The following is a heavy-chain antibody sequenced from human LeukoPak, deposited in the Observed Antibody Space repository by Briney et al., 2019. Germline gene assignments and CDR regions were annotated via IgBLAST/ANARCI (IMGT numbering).Heavy chain of an antibody. CDR1: GGSLSGYY. CDR2: INHSGST. CDR3: ATKMGWSDAFDI. D-gene: IGHD1-1*01. V-gene: IGHV4-34*01. J-gene: IGHJ3*02. Sequence: SETLSLTCAVYGGSLSGYYWSWIRQPPGKGLEWIGEINHSGSTNYNPSLKSRVTISVDTSKNQFSLKLSSVTAADTAVYYCATKMGWSDAFDIWGQGTMVTVSS.